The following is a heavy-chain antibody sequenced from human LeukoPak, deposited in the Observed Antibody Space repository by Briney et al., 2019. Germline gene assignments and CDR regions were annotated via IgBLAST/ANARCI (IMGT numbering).Heavy chain of an antibody. CDR3: ARAQFRVQLLPVY. CDR2: MKPNSGNA. J-gene: IGHJ4*02. D-gene: IGHD2-2*01. CDR1: GYTFTNYD. Sequence: ASVKVSCKASGYTFTNYDIIWVRQATGQGVEWMGWMKPNSGNADNAHKFQGRVTMTRDTSISTAYMELIGLRSEDTAVYYCARAQFRVQLLPVYWGQGSLVTVSS. V-gene: IGHV1-8*02.